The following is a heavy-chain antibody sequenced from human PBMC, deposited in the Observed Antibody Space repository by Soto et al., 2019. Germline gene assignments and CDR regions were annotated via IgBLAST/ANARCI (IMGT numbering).Heavy chain of an antibody. D-gene: IGHD3-10*01. J-gene: IGHJ4*02. Sequence: ASVKVSCKVSGYTLTELSMHWVRQAPGKGLEWMGGFDPEDGETIYAQKFQGRVTMTEDTSTDTAYMELSSLRSEDTAVYYCATGLVRGVIPSADDYWGQGTLVTVLL. V-gene: IGHV1-24*01. CDR3: ATGLVRGVIPSADDY. CDR1: GYTLTELS. CDR2: FDPEDGET.